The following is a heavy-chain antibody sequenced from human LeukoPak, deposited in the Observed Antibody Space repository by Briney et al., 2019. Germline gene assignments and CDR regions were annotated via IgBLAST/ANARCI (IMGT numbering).Heavy chain of an antibody. D-gene: IGHD3-3*01. CDR2: INPNSGGT. V-gene: IGHV1-2*02. Sequence: ASVKVSCKASGYTFTSYAMNWVRQAPGQGLEWMGWINPNSGGTNYAQKFQGRVTMTRDTSISTAYMELSRLRSDDTAVYYCATYPVTIFGVVGAFDIWGQGTMVTVSS. J-gene: IGHJ3*02. CDR1: GYTFTSYA. CDR3: ATYPVTIFGVVGAFDI.